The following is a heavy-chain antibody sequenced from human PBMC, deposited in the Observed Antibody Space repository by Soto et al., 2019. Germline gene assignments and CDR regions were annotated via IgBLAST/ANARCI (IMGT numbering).Heavy chain of an antibody. CDR3: AKDLRFLEWSADLDY. V-gene: IGHV3-23*01. CDR1: GFTFSSYA. J-gene: IGHJ4*02. CDR2: ISGSGGST. Sequence: EVQLLESGGGLVQPGGSLRLSCVASGFTFSSYAMSWVRQAPGKGLEWVSAISGSGGSTYYADSVKGRFTISRDNSKNTLYLQMNSLRAEDTAVYYCAKDLRFLEWSADLDYWGQGTLVTVSS. D-gene: IGHD3-3*01.